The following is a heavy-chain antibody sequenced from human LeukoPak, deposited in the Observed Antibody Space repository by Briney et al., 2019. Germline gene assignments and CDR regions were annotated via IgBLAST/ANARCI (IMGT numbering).Heavy chain of an antibody. J-gene: IGHJ4*02. V-gene: IGHV3-23*01. CDR3: AKDTRYFDSSGYYRLDY. CDR2: LSGSGSTT. D-gene: IGHD3-22*01. CDR1: GFIFSSYD. Sequence: PGVSLRLSCAACGFIFSSYDMIWVRRAPGGGLEWVSSLSGSGSTTYYADSVKGRFTISRDSSKNTLYLQMNSLRAEDTDVYYCAKDTRYFDSSGYYRLDYWGQGTLVTVSS.